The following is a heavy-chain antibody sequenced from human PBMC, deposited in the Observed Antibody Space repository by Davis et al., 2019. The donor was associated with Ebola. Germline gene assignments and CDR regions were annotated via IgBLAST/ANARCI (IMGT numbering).Heavy chain of an antibody. CDR2: TYYSGFT. D-gene: IGHD5-12*01. CDR3: ARHHGGNSGYDLDY. CDR1: GGSIRSSY. J-gene: IGHJ4*02. Sequence: GSLSLSSTVPGGSIRSSYWSWIRQPPGKGLEWIGYTYYSGFTNSNPSLKRRATISVDTSKNQFSLKLSSVTAADTAVYYCARHHGGNSGYDLDYWGQGTLVTVSS. V-gene: IGHV4-59*08.